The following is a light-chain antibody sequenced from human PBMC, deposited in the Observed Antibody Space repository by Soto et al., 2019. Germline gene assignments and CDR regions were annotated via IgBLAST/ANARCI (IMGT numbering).Light chain of an antibody. J-gene: IGLJ2*01. V-gene: IGLV1-44*01. CDR3: AAWDDSLHGVV. Sequence: QSVLTQPPSASGTPGQRVTISCSGSSSNIGSYTVNWYQQLPGTAPKLLIYSNDQRPSGVPDRFSGSKSGASASLAISGLQSEDEADYYCAAWDDSLHGVVFGGGTKVTVL. CDR2: SND. CDR1: SSNIGSYT.